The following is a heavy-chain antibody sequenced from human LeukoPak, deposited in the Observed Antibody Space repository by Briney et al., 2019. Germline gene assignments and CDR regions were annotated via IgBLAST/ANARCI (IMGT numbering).Heavy chain of an antibody. J-gene: IGHJ4*02. CDR3: ARTYYSDSSGYYFDY. CDR1: GYSFTNYW. V-gene: IGHV5-51*01. CDR2: ISPGDSNN. D-gene: IGHD3-22*01. Sequence: GESLKISCKGSGYSFTNYWIAWMRQMPGKGLGWMAIISPGDSNNRYSPPFQGQVTISADKSISTAYLQWSSLKASDTAMYYCARTYYSDSSGYYFDYWGQGTLVTVSS.